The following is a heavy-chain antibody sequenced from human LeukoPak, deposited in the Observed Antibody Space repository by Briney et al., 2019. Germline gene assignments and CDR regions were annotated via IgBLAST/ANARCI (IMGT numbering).Heavy chain of an antibody. CDR1: GGSISSSSYY. CDR3: ARGQLWFRANWFDP. J-gene: IGHJ5*02. D-gene: IGHD3-10*01. Sequence: PSETLSLTCTVSGGSISSSSYYWGWIRQPPGKGLEWIGEIHHSGSTNYNPSLKSRVAISIDTSKNQFSLKLSSVTAADTAVYYCARGQLWFRANWFDPWGQGTLVTVSS. CDR2: IHHSGST. V-gene: IGHV4-39*07.